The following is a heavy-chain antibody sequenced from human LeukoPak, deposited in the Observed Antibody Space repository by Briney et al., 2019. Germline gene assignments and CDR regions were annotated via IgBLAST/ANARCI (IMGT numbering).Heavy chain of an antibody. Sequence: GGSLRLSCAASGFTFSSYGMHWVRQAPGKGLEWVAVISYDGSNKYYADSVKGRFTISRDNSKNTLYLQMNSLRAEDTAVYYCAKDPLTAAPIGEAARTSHFDYWGQGTLVTVSS. J-gene: IGHJ4*02. CDR2: ISYDGSNK. CDR3: AKDPLTAAPIGEAARTSHFDY. V-gene: IGHV3-30*18. D-gene: IGHD2-2*01. CDR1: GFTFSSYG.